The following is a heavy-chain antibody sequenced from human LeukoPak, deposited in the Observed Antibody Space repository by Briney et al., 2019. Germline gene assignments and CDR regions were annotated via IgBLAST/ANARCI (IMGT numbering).Heavy chain of an antibody. CDR3: ALRAGAYSHPYDY. CDR1: GFTVSSNS. CDR2: IYSSVT. D-gene: IGHD4/OR15-4a*01. V-gene: IGHV3-53*01. J-gene: IGHJ4*02. Sequence: PGGSLRLSCTVSGFTVSSNSMSWVRQAPGKGLEWVSFIYSSVTHYSDSVKGRFTISRDNSKNTLYLQMNSLRAEDTAVYYCALRAGAYSHPYDYWGQGTLVTVSS.